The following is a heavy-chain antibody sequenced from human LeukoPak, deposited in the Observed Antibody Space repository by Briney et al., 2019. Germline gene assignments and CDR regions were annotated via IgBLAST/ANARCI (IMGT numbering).Heavy chain of an antibody. V-gene: IGHV3-53*05. CDR2: IYSGGST. CDR3: ARASKLSSIAARRLDY. Sequence: GGSLRLSCAASGFTVSSNYMSWVRQAPGKGLEWVSVIYSGGSTYFADSVKGRFTISRDTSKNTLYLQMGSLRAEDMAVYYCARASKLSSIAARRLDYWGQGTLVTVSS. J-gene: IGHJ4*02. CDR1: GFTVSSNY. D-gene: IGHD6-6*01.